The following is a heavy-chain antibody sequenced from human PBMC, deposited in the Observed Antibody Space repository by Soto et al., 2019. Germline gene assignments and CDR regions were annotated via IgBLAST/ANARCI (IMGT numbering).Heavy chain of an antibody. CDR3: TSSLSPMDV. CDR1: GFTFCSYW. CDR2: INSDGSST. J-gene: IGHJ6*02. V-gene: IGHV3-74*01. Sequence: GGSPRLSCAASGFTFCSYWMHWVRQAPGKGLVWVSRINSDGSSTYYADSVKGRFTISRDNAKNTLYLQMNSLRAEDTAVYYCTSSLSPMDVWGQGTTVTVSS.